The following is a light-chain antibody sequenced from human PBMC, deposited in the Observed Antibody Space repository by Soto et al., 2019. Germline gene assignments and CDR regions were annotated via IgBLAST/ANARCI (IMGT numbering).Light chain of an antibody. V-gene: IGKV3-20*01. CDR1: QSIASTS. Sequence: DIVLTQSPGTLSLSPGDRATLSCRASQSIASTSLGWFQQKPGLAPRLLFYGASTRATGIPDRFRGSGSGTDFTLTIDKLEPEDCAVYYCQHYGDSPRRTFGQRTKVEIK. CDR3: QHYGDSPRRT. J-gene: IGKJ1*01. CDR2: GAS.